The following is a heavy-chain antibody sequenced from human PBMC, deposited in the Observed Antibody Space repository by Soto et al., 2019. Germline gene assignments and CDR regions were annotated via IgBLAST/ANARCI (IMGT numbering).Heavy chain of an antibody. CDR1: GFIFSSYA. V-gene: IGHV3-30-3*01. CDR3: AREDHGGLLPGYYYYGMDV. D-gene: IGHD3-16*01. Sequence: QVQLVESGGGVVQPGRSLRLSCAASGFIFSSYAMNWVRQAPGNGLEWVALTSYDGSKKYYADSVKGRFTISRDNSRDTLYLQMNSLRPEDTAAYYCAREDHGGLLPGYYYYGMDVWGQGTTVTVSS. J-gene: IGHJ6*02. CDR2: TSYDGSKK.